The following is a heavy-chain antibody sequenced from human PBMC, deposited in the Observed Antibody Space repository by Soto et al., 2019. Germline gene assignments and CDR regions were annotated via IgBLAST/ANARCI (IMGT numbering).Heavy chain of an antibody. CDR2: TYYRSKWYY. V-gene: IGHV6-1*01. CDR1: GDSVSSNSAG. J-gene: IGHJ4*01. D-gene: IGHD1-26*01. CDR3: ARGEQYSGRIFDY. Sequence: QTLSLPSAITGDSVSSNSAGCSLVRHSPSRGLEWLGRTYYRSKWYYEYAVSVRGRITINPDTSKNQYSLQLNSVTPEDTAVYFCARGEQYSGRIFDYWGQGTLVTVS.